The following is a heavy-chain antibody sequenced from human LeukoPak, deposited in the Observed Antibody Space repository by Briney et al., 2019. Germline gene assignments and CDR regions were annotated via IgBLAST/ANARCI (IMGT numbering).Heavy chain of an antibody. CDR2: ISVSGIT. D-gene: IGHD2-15*01. CDR3: AKGFSVRGRFDP. Sequence: PGGSLRLSCVASGLTFSSNSMSWVRQPPGMGLEWVSGISVSGITVYADSVKGRLTISRDNSKNTLYLQMNNLRAEDTALHYCAKGFSVRGRFDPWGQGTQVTVSS. J-gene: IGHJ5*02. CDR1: GLTFSSNS. V-gene: IGHV3-23*01.